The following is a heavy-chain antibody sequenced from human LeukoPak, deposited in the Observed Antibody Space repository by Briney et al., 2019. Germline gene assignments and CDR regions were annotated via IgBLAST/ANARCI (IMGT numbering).Heavy chain of an antibody. D-gene: IGHD3-16*02. CDR1: GGSISSYY. J-gene: IGHJ5*02. Sequence: SETLSLTCTVSGGSISSYYWSWIRQPAGKGLEWIGSIYYSGSTYYNPSLKSRVTISVDTSKNQFSLKLSSVTAADTAVYYCARLLGMITFGGVIVPNWFDPWGQGTLVTVSS. V-gene: IGHV4-59*05. CDR3: ARLLGMITFGGVIVPNWFDP. CDR2: IYYSGST.